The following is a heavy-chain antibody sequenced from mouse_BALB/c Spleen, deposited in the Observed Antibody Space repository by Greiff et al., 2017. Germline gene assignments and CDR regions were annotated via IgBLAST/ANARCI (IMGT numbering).Heavy chain of an antibody. V-gene: IGHV3-2*02. D-gene: IGHD1-1*01. CDR3: ARGEYYGSLDY. CDR2: ISYSGST. Sequence: DVQLQESGPGLVKPSQSLSLTCTVTGYSITSDYAWNWIRQFPGNKLEWMGYISYSGSTSYNPSLKSRISITRDTSKNQFFLQLNSVTTEDTATYYCARGEYYGSLDYWGQGTTLTVSS. J-gene: IGHJ2*01. CDR1: GYSITSDYA.